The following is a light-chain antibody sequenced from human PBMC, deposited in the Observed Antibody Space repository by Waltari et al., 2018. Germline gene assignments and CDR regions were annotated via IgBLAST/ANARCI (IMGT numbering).Light chain of an antibody. CDR2: EVT. CDR1: SSDVGSYNY. V-gene: IGLV2-8*01. CDR3: SSYAGSNNVI. Sequence: QSALTQPPSASGSRGQSVTISCTGTSSDVGSYNYVSWYQQHPGKAPKLMIYEVTKRPSGLPDRFSGSKSGNTASLTVSGLQAEDEADYYCSSYAGSNNVIFGGGTRLTVL. J-gene: IGLJ2*01.